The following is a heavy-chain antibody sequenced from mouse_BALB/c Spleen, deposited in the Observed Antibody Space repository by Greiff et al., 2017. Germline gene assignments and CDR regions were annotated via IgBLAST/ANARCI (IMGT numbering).Heavy chain of an antibody. CDR1: GYSITSDYA. D-gene: IGHD2-1*01. V-gene: IGHV3-2*02. Sequence: EVQRVESGPGLVKPSQSLSLTCTVTGYSITSDYAWNWIRQFPGNKLEWMGYISYSGSTSYNPSLKSRISITRDTSKNQFFLQLNSVTTEDTATYYCARVYGNSWFAYWGQGTLVTVSA. CDR3: ARVYGNSWFAY. CDR2: ISYSGST. J-gene: IGHJ3*01.